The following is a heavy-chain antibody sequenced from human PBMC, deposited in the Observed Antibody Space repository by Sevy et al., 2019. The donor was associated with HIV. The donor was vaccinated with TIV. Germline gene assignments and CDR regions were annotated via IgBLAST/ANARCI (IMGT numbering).Heavy chain of an antibody. Sequence: EGSLRLSCAASGFTFSKSWMSWVRQAPGKALEWVGRIKSNTDGGTTDYAEPVKGRFTISRDDSKNTLYLQVNSLKTYDTAVYYCTTKKYYWSGYFYFDYWGQGTLVTVSS. V-gene: IGHV3-15*01. D-gene: IGHD3-3*01. CDR3: TTKKYYWSGYFYFDY. CDR1: GFTFSKSW. J-gene: IGHJ4*02. CDR2: IKSNTDGGTT.